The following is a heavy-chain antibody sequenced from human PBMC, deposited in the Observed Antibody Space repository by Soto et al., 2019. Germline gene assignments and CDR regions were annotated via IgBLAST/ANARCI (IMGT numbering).Heavy chain of an antibody. CDR2: ISTDNSNT. CDR3: ARSIGLPPVVGYFFDY. CDR1: GYIFSNYG. V-gene: IGHV1-18*01. J-gene: IGHJ4*02. D-gene: IGHD6-19*01. Sequence: QVKLVQSGAEVKKPGASVKVSCKASGYIFSNYGFTWVRQAPGQGLEWMGWISTDNSNTNYAQRFQGRVTMTTDTSTNTAYMELRNLRSDDTAVYFCARSIGLPPVVGYFFDYWGQGTLVTVSS.